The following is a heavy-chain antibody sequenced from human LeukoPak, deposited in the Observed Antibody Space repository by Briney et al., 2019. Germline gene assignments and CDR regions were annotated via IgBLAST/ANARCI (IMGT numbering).Heavy chain of an antibody. J-gene: IGHJ6*03. Sequence: SETLSLTCTVSGGSISSYYWSWIRQPAGKGLEWIGRIYTSGSTNYNPSLKSRVTMSVDTSKNQFSLKLSSVTAADTAVYYCARGLTNYYYYYMDVWGKGTTVTVSS. D-gene: IGHD1-14*01. V-gene: IGHV4-4*07. CDR3: ARGLTNYYYYYMDV. CDR2: IYTSGST. CDR1: GGSISSYY.